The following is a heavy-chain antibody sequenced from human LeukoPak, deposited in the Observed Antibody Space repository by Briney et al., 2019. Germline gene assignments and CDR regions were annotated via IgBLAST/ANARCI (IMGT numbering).Heavy chain of an antibody. D-gene: IGHD6-13*01. CDR3: ARGIAAENGYFDY. CDR1: GFTFSSYD. V-gene: IGHV3-13*01. Sequence: GGSLRLSCAASGFTFSSYDMHWVRQATGKVLEWVSAIGTAGDTYYPGSVKGRFTISRENAKNSLYQMNSLRAGDTAVYYCARGIAAENGYFDYWGQGTLVTVSS. CDR2: IGTAGDT. J-gene: IGHJ4*02.